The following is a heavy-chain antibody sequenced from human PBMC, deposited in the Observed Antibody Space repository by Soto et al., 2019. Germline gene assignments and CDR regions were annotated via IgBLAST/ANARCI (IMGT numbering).Heavy chain of an antibody. D-gene: IGHD3-10*01. CDR3: ARELWFGASPSRSDAFDI. V-gene: IGHV3-33*01. Sequence: QVQLVESGGGVVQPGRSLRLSCAASGFTFSSYGMHWVRQAPGKGLEWVAVIWYDGSNKYYADSVKGRFTISRDNSKNTLYLQMNSLRAEDTAVYYCARELWFGASPSRSDAFDIWGQGTMVTVSS. J-gene: IGHJ3*02. CDR2: IWYDGSNK. CDR1: GFTFSSYG.